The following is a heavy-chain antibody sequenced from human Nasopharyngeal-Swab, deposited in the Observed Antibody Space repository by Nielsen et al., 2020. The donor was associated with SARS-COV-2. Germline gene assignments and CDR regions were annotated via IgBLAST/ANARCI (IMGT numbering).Heavy chain of an antibody. Sequence: GESLKISCAASGFTVSNNYMTWVRRAPGKGLEWVSLIYSGGSTYYADSVKGRFTISRDNSKNTLYLQMNSLRAEDTAVYYCAREVSTGWYRGAAFDIWGQGTMVTVSS. V-gene: IGHV3-53*01. D-gene: IGHD6-19*01. CDR1: GFTVSNNY. CDR2: IYSGGST. J-gene: IGHJ3*02. CDR3: AREVSTGWYRGAAFDI.